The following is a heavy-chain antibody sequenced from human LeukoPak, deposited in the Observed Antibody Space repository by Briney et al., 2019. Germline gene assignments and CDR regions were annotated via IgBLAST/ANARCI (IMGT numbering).Heavy chain of an antibody. Sequence: KPSETLSLTRAVSGYSISSGYYWGWIRQPPGKGLEWIGSIYHSGSTYYNPSLKSRVTISVDTSKNQFSLKLSSVTAADTAVYYCARHWQSTVVNPFDIWGQGTMVTVSS. V-gene: IGHV4-38-2*01. CDR2: IYHSGST. J-gene: IGHJ3*02. D-gene: IGHD4-23*01. CDR3: ARHWQSTVVNPFDI. CDR1: GYSISSGYY.